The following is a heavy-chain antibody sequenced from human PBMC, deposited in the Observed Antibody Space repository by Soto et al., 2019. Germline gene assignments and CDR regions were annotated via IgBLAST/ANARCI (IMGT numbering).Heavy chain of an antibody. V-gene: IGHV4-39*01. D-gene: IGHD4-4*01. J-gene: IGHJ4*02. Sequence: QLQLQESGPGLVKPWETLSLTCTVSYGSISVSNVFWGWVRQPPGKGLEWIGNIDYSETAYFNPSLGTRVTFPVDTSKNQFSLTLYSVTAADTAVYYCARTTGRHLDFWGQGILVTVSS. CDR2: IDYSETA. CDR3: ARTTGRHLDF. CDR1: YGSISVSNVF.